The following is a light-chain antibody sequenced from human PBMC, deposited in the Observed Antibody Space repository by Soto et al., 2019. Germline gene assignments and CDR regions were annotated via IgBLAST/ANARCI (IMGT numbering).Light chain of an antibody. Sequence: QTVVTQEPSLTVSPGGTVTLTCGSSTGAVTSGHYPYWFQQKPGQAHRTLIYDTTNKHSWTPARFSGSLLGGKAALTLSGAQPEDEAEYYCLLSYSGANWVFGGGTKLTVL. CDR1: TGAVTSGHY. J-gene: IGLJ3*02. V-gene: IGLV7-46*01. CDR3: LLSYSGANWV. CDR2: DTT.